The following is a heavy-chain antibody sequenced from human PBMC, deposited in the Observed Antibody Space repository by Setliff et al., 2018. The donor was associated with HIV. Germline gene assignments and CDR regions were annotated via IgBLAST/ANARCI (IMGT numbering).Heavy chain of an antibody. V-gene: IGHV1-69*10. CDR2: IIPILGIA. CDR3: ATKAHSGYDDAFDI. Sequence: SVKVSCKASGGTFSSYAISWVRQAPGQGLEWMGGIIPILGIANYAQKFQGRVTITADKSTSTAYMELSSLGSEDTAVYYCATKAHSGYDDAFDIWGQGTMVTVS. J-gene: IGHJ3*02. D-gene: IGHD5-12*01. CDR1: GGTFSSYA.